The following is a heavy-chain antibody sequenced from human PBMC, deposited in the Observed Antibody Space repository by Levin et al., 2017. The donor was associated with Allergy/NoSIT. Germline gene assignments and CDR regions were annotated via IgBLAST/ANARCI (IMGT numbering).Heavy chain of an antibody. CDR3: ARDQGSSGWYGWIDS. CDR1: GDSISNYH. J-gene: IGHJ5*01. V-gene: IGHV4-59*01. CDR2: LYYSGST. D-gene: IGHD6-19*01. Sequence: SQTLSLTCTVSGDSISNYHWNWLRQPPGKELEWIGCLYYSGSTKYNPSLKSRVTISVDATKNQFSLKLSSVTAADTAVYYCARDQGSSGWYGWIDSWGQGTLVTVSS.